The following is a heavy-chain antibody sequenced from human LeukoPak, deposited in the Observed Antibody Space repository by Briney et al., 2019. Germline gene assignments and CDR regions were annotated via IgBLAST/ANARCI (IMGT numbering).Heavy chain of an antibody. CDR1: GYTFTGYY. CDR2: INPNSGGT. V-gene: IGHV1-2*06. J-gene: IGHJ6*03. CDR3: ARDRRVAVAGDYYYYYMDV. D-gene: IGHD6-19*01. Sequence: ASVKVSCKASGYTFTGYYVHWVRQAPGQGLEWMGRINPNSGGTNYAQKFQGRVTMTRDTSISTAYMELSRLRSDDTAVYYCARDRRVAVAGDYYYYYMDVWGKGTTVTVSS.